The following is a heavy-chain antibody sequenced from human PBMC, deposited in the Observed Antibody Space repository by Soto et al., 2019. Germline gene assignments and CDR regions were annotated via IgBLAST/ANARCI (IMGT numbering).Heavy chain of an antibody. V-gene: IGHV4-34*01. CDR1: GGSFSGYY. Sequence: QVQLQQWGAGLLKPSETLSLTCAVYGGSFSGYYWSWIRQPPGKGLEWIGEINHSGSTNYNPSLKSRFTISVDTSKNQFSLKLSSVTAADTAVYYCAREGRASLTDYWGQGTLVTVSS. CDR3: AREGRASLTDY. D-gene: IGHD3-10*01. J-gene: IGHJ4*02. CDR2: INHSGST.